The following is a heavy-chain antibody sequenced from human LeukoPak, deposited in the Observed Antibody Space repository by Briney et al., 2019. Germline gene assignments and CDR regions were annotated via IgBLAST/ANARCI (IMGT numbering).Heavy chain of an antibody. J-gene: IGHJ2*01. CDR1: GFTFSSYW. CDR2: INSDVSYT. V-gene: IGHV3-74*01. Sequence: PGGSLRLSCAASGFTFSSYWMHSVRQAPGKGLVWVSRINSDVSYTSYADSVKGRFTISRDSAKNTLYLQMNSLRAEGTAVYYCARDRQGNYDILSGYYRTSWYFDLWGRGTLVTVSS. D-gene: IGHD3-9*01. CDR3: ARDRQGNYDILSGYYRTSWYFDL.